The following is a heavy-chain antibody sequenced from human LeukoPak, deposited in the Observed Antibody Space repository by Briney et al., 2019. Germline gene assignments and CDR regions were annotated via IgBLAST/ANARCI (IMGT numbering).Heavy chain of an antibody. CDR3: AKGGKWDVTPFDY. CDR1: GFTFTSYS. CDR2: ISGGGGST. V-gene: IGHV3-23*01. J-gene: IGHJ4*02. Sequence: GGSLRLSCAASGFTFTSYSMNWVRQAPGKRLEWVSTISGGGGSTYYADSVKGRFTISRDNSKNTLYLQVNSLRAEDTAVYYCAKGGKWDVTPFDYWGQGTLVTVSS. D-gene: IGHD1-26*01.